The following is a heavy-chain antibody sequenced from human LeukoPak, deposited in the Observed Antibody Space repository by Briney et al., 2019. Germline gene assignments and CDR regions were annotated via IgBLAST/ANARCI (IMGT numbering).Heavy chain of an antibody. CDR2: IYYSGST. V-gene: IGHV4-39*01. D-gene: IGHD3-3*01. CDR1: GGSISSSSYY. Sequence: SENLSLTCTVSGGSISSSSYYWGWIRQPPGKGLEWIGNIYYSGSTYYSPSLKSRVTISVDTSKNQFSLKLSSVTAADTAVYYCASRRIKDGITIFGVVPYYYMDVWGKGTTVTVSS. J-gene: IGHJ6*03. CDR3: ASRRIKDGITIFGVVPYYYMDV.